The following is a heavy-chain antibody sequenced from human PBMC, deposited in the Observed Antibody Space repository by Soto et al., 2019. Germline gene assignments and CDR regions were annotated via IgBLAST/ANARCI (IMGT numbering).Heavy chain of an antibody. CDR3: AREVQVHTPAFVY. CDR1: GGTFNTYA. J-gene: IGHJ4*02. Sequence: QVQLVQSGAEMKKPGSSVKVSCQSSGGTFNTYAMNWVRQAPGQGPEWMGDISPMFGAANYAPEFQGRVTLTADESQGTSYLQLSSLTSEDTALYFCAREVQVHTPAFVYWGQGTLVTVSS. CDR2: ISPMFGAA. D-gene: IGHD3-10*01. V-gene: IGHV1-69*19.